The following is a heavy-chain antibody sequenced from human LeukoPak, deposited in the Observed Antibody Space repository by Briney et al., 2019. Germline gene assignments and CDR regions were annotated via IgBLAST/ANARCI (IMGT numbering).Heavy chain of an antibody. D-gene: IGHD2-21*02. CDR2: IYYTGRT. CDR3: ARPTYCRADCYIQS. J-gene: IGHJ4*02. CDR1: GDSISRSTYD. Sequence: PSETLSLTCSVSGDSISRSTYDWGWIRQPPGKGLEWIASIYYTGRTYYNPSFKSRVIMSVDTSKNQFSLKLSSVTAADTAVYYCARPTYCRADCYIQSWGQGTLVSVSS. V-gene: IGHV4-39*01.